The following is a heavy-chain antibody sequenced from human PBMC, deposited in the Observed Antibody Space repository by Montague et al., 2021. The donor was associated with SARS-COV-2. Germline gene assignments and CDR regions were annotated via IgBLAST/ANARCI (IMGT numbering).Heavy chain of an antibody. CDR2: ISTSGTNI. CDR3: ARPPVGGSSYHMDV. D-gene: IGHD3-16*01. Sequence: SLRLSCAASGFRFNVFTMNWVRQAPGKGLEWVSSISTSGTNIHYADSVKGRFTISRDNAKNSVYLQMSSLRVEDTAVYYCARPPVGGSSYHMDVWGQGTTVTVSS. V-gene: IGHV3-48*04. CDR1: GFRFNVFT. J-gene: IGHJ6*02.